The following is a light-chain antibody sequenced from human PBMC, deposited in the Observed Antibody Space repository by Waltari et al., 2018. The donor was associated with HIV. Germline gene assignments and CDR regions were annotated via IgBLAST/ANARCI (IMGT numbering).Light chain of an antibody. Sequence: QSALTQPRSVSGSPGQSVTISCTGTSTDVGGYNYVSWHQQHPGKAPNVRIYDVSKRPSGVPDRFSGSKSGNTASLTISGLQAEDEADYSCCSYAGSYTYVFGTGTKVTVL. CDR2: DVS. J-gene: IGLJ1*01. V-gene: IGLV2-11*01. CDR3: CSYAGSYTYV. CDR1: STDVGGYNY.